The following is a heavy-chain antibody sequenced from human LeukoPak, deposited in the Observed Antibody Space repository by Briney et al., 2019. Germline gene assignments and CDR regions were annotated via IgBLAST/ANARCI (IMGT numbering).Heavy chain of an antibody. CDR1: VCTFLGYY. CDR3: ATGEKGSAWWDDLQH. CDR2: INPKNGNT. V-gene: IGHV1-2*02. J-gene: IGHJ1*01. Sequence: GAAVTVSFMASVCTFLGYYMHWVRQPPGKGREGMGCINPKNGNTKYAQQFQGRATITRERPTRTDYVYLIRQRYDETACYYCATGEKGSAWWDDLQHWGQGTLVTVSS. D-gene: IGHD2-8*02.